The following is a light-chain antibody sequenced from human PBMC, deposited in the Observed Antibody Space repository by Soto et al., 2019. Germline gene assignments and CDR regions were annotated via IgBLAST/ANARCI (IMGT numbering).Light chain of an antibody. CDR3: SSYVTGNSLI. CDR1: SRDVGGHDY. J-gene: IGLJ2*01. V-gene: IGLV2-8*01. Sequence: QSALTQPPSASGSPGQSVTISCTGTSRDVGGHDYVSWYQQHPGKAPKLMIYQLSKRPSGVPDRFSGPKSGYTASLTVSGLQAEDEADYYCSSYVTGNSLIFGGGTKLTVL. CDR2: QLS.